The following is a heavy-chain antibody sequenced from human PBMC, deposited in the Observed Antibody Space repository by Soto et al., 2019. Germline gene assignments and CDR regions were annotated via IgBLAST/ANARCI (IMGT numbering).Heavy chain of an antibody. Sequence: EVQLVESGRGLVQPGGSLRLSCEASGFTFSDYYMDWIRQAPGKGLEWVGRMRNKANSYATHHGASVQGRFIVSRDDSMNSLYLQMNSLKTEDTAVYYCVRVQLSSVRYKSPDYWRQGILVTVSS. CDR2: MRNKANSYAT. J-gene: IGHJ4*02. CDR1: GFTFSDYY. CDR3: VRVQLSSVRYKSPDY. V-gene: IGHV3-72*01. D-gene: IGHD6-19*01.